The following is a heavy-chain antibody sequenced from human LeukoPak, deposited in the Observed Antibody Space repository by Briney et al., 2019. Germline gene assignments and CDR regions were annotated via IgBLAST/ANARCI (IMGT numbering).Heavy chain of an antibody. D-gene: IGHD3-10*01. CDR2: ISSSGSTI. V-gene: IGHV3-48*03. Sequence: GGSLRLSCAASGFTFSSYEMNWVRQAPGKGLEWVSYISSSGSTIYYADSVKGRFTISRDNAKNSLYLQMNSLRAEDTAVYYCARVEMVRGVIWYYYYMDVWGKGTTVTVSS. CDR3: ARVEMVRGVIWYYYYMDV. CDR1: GFTFSSYE. J-gene: IGHJ6*03.